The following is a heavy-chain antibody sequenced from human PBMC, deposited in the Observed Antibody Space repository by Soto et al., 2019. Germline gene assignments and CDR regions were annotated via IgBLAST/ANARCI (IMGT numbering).Heavy chain of an antibody. V-gene: IGHV1-46*03. CDR1: GYTFINYY. Sequence: ASVKVSCKASGYTFINYYIHWVRQAPGQGLEWMGVINPNGGSTVYAQKFQGRVTLTRDTSTSTVYVELSSLRSDDTAVYFCVRARGDGKGDYYYHYYMDVWGKGTTVTVS. CDR2: INPNGGST. J-gene: IGHJ6*03. CDR3: VRARGDGKGDYYYHYYMDV. D-gene: IGHD3-10*01.